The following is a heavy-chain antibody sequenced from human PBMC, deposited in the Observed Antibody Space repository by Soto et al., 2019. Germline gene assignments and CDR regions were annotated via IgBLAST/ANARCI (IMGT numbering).Heavy chain of an antibody. CDR2: FDPEDGET. CDR1: GYTLTELS. J-gene: IGHJ6*02. CDR3: ATGGVVVVPAAIGNYYYYGMDV. V-gene: IGHV1-24*01. D-gene: IGHD2-2*02. Sequence: PSVKVSCKVSGYTLTELSMHWVRQAPGKGLEWMGGFDPEDGETIYAQKFQGRVTMTEDTSTDTAYMELSSLRSEDTAVYYCATGGVVVVPAAIGNYYYYGMDVWGQGTTVTVSS.